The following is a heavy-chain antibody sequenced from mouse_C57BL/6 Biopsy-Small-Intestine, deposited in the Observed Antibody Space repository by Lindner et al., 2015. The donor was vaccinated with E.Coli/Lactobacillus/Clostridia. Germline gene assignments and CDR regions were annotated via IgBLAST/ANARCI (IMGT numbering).Heavy chain of an antibody. J-gene: IGHJ4*01. V-gene: IGHV1-53*01. CDR1: GYTFTTNY. CDR3: ARDNLAFDH. CDR2: IYPSGGAT. D-gene: IGHD1-3*01. Sequence: SVKVSCKASGYTFTTNYMHWVRQAPGQGLEWMAMIYPSGGATSYAQKFQGRFTVTMDTSTSTVYMELSSLTPEDTAVYYCARDNLAFDHWGQGTLVTVSS.